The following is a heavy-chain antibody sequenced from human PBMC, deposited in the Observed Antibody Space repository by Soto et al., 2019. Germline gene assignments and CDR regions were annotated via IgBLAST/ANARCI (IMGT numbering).Heavy chain of an antibody. D-gene: IGHD6-19*01. V-gene: IGHV4-59*01. Sequence: PSETLSLTCTVSGGSISSYYWSWIRQPPGKGLEWIGYIYYSGSTNYNPSLKSRVTISVDTSKNQFSLKLGSVTAADTAVYYCARFLGFDAQSSGRHYYYVMDVWGQGTTVTVSS. J-gene: IGHJ6*02. CDR2: IYYSGST. CDR1: GGSISSYY. CDR3: ARFLGFDAQSSGRHYYYVMDV.